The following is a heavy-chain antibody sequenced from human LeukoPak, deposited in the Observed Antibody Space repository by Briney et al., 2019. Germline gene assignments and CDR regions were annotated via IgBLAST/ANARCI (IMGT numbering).Heavy chain of an antibody. CDR2: IYPNSGDT. J-gene: IGHJ4*02. D-gene: IGHD3-10*01. Sequence: ASVKVSCKASGYTFTASYMYWLRQAPGQGLEWMGWIYPNSGDTNYAQKFQGRVTMTRDTSISTAYMELSGLRSDDTAVYYCARDGQSTMVEFDLWGQGTLVTVSS. CDR3: ARDGQSTMVEFDL. CDR1: GYTFTASY. V-gene: IGHV1-2*02.